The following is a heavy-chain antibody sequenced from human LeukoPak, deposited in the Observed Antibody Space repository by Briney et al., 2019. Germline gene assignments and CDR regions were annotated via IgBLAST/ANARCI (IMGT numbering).Heavy chain of an antibody. D-gene: IGHD3-22*01. CDR3: ARGDSSGSTLSPPHY. V-gene: IGHV3-13*01. J-gene: IGHJ4*02. CDR2: IGTAGDT. Sequence: PGGSLRLSCAASGFTFSSYDMHWVRQATGKGLEWVSAIGTAGDTYYPGSVKGRFTISRENAKNSLYLQMNSLRAGDTAVYYCARGDSSGSTLSPPHYWGQGTLVTVSS. CDR1: GFTFSSYD.